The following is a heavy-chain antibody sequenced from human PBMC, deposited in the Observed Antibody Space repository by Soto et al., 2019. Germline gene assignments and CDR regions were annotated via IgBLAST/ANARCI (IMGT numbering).Heavy chain of an antibody. J-gene: IGHJ4*02. D-gene: IGHD6-13*01. CDR2: INSGGKTI. CDR3: ASTALQSSGWYD. V-gene: IGHV3-48*03. Sequence: QLVESGGGLVQPGGSLRLSCAASEFTFNTYDMNWVRQAPGKGLEWISYINSGGKTIYYADSVEGRFTVSRDNAKRSLYLQMNNLKTEDTAVYFCASTALQSSGWYDWGQGTLVNVSS. CDR1: EFTFNTYD.